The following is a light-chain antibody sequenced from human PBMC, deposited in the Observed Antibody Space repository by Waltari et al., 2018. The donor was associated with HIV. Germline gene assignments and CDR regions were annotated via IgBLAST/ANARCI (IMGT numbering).Light chain of an antibody. J-gene: IGKJ2*01. Sequence: DIQMTQSPSSVSASVGDRVTITCRASQGISTWFVWYQQKPGKAPNLLTSDAPNLGSGVPSRFSVSGSGTDSTLTISNLQPEDFATYYCQQGNSFSPAFGQGTKLEIK. CDR1: QGISTW. CDR3: QQGNSFSPA. CDR2: DAP. V-gene: IGKV1-12*01.